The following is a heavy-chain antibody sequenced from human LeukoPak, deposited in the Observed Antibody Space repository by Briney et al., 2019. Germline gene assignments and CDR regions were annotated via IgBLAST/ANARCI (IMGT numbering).Heavy chain of an antibody. CDR1: GGSFSGYY. D-gene: IGHD4-17*01. CDR2: INHSGST. J-gene: IGHJ4*02. Sequence: PSETLSLTCAVYGGSFSGYYWSWIRQPPGKGLEWIGEINHSGSTNYDPSLKSRVTISVDTSKNQFSLKLSSVTAADTAVYYCARGRSTFYGDYVSEFDYWGQGTLVTVSS. V-gene: IGHV4-34*01. CDR3: ARGRSTFYGDYVSEFDY.